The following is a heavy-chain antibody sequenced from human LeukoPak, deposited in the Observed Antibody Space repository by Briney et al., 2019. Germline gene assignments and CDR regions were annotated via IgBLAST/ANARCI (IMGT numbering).Heavy chain of an antibody. V-gene: IGHV3-30-3*01. D-gene: IGHD4-23*01. Sequence: GGSLRLSCAASGFTFSSYAMHWVRQAPGKGLEWVAVISYDGSNKYYADSVKGRFTISRDNSKNTLYLQMNSLRAEDTAMYYCARAGYGGISNWFDPWGQGTLVTVSS. CDR2: ISYDGSNK. CDR1: GFTFSSYA. CDR3: ARAGYGGISNWFDP. J-gene: IGHJ5*02.